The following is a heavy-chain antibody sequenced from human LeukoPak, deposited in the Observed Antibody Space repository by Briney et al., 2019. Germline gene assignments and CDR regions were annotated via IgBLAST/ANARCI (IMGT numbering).Heavy chain of an antibody. CDR1: GFTFSNYW. CDR2: IKQDGSEK. V-gene: IGHV3-7*01. CDR3: ARFEILTGYYIDFDY. Sequence: GGSLRLSCAASGFTFSNYWMGWVRQAPGKGLEWVANIKQDGSEKYYVDSVKGRFTISRDNAKNSLYLQMNSLRAEDTAVYYCARFEILTGYYIDFDYWGQGTLVTVSS. D-gene: IGHD3-9*01. J-gene: IGHJ4*02.